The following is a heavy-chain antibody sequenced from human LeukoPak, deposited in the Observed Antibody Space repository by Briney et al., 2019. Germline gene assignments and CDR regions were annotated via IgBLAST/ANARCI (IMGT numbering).Heavy chain of an antibody. CDR1: GGSISSSSYY. Sequence: SETLSLTCTVSGGSISSSSYYWGWIRQPPGKGLGGIGSIYYSGSTYYNPSLKSRVTISVETSKNQFSLKLSSVTAADTAVYYCARPEQWLVQSWFDPWGQGTLVTVSS. D-gene: IGHD6-19*01. V-gene: IGHV4-39*01. J-gene: IGHJ5*02. CDR2: IYYSGST. CDR3: ARPEQWLVQSWFDP.